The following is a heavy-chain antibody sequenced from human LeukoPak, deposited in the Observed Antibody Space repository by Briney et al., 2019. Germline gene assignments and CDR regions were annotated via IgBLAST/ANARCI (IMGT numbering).Heavy chain of an antibody. CDR3: AKLSGFWSGYPFDY. CDR2: ISGSGGST. V-gene: IGHV3-23*01. CDR1: GFTFSSYA. D-gene: IGHD3-3*01. J-gene: IGHJ4*02. Sequence: GRSLRLSCAASGFTFSSYAMSWVRQAPGKGLEWVSAISGSGGSTYYADSVKGRFTISRDNSKNTLYLQMNSLRAEDTAVYYCAKLSGFWSGYPFDYWGQGTLVTVSS.